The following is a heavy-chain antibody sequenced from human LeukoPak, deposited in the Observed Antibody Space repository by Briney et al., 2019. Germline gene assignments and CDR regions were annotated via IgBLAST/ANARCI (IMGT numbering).Heavy chain of an antibody. V-gene: IGHV3-21*01. Sequence: GGSLRLSCVASGFTFSSYSMNWVRQAPGKGLEWVSSISSSSSYIYYGDSVKGRFTISRDNAKNSLYLQMNSLRAEDTAVYYCSKDHYYGSGSYRPTMDVWGKGTTVTISS. D-gene: IGHD3-10*01. J-gene: IGHJ6*04. CDR3: SKDHYYGSGSYRPTMDV. CDR2: ISSSSSYI. CDR1: GFTFSSYS.